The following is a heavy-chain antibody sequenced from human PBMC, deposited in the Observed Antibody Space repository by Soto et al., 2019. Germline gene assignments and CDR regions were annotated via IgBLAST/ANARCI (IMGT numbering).Heavy chain of an antibody. Sequence: ASVKVSCKASGYIFTTYPIHWVRQAPGQRLEWMGWINTDNGDTKYSLRFQGRVTISRDTSATTAYMELSSLRSEDTAMYYCARDGRHCSGGGCGRYLDYWGQ. CDR3: ARDGRHCSGGGCGRYLDY. J-gene: IGHJ4*01. CDR2: INTDNGDT. D-gene: IGHD2-15*01. CDR1: GYIFTTYP. V-gene: IGHV1-3*04.